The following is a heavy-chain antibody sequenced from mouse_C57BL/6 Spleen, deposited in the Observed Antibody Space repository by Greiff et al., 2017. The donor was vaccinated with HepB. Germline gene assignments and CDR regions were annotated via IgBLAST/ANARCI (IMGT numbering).Heavy chain of an antibody. V-gene: IGHV1-4*01. CDR2: INPSSGYT. Sequence: QVQLQQSGAELARPGASVKMSCKASGYTFTSYTMHWVKQRPGQGLEWIGYINPSSGYTKYNQKFKDKATLTADKSSSTAYMQLSSLTSEDSAVYYCARCLTVEDPPSYWYFDVWGTGTTVTVSS. CDR3: ARCLTVEDPPSYWYFDV. D-gene: IGHD1-1*01. CDR1: GYTFTSYT. J-gene: IGHJ1*03.